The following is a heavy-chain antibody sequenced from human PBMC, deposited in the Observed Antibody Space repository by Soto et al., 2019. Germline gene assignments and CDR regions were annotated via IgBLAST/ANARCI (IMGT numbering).Heavy chain of an antibody. D-gene: IGHD1-20*01. V-gene: IGHV4-31*03. J-gene: IGHJ6*02. CDR3: ARDSTITSAWRGLDV. Sequence: QLQESGPGLVKSSQTLSLTCTVSGDSISTPEFFWAWVRQPPGRGLEWIGYIFHTGSTYQNPSLQSRLTTSIDTSKGQFSLNLSSVTAADTATYYCARDSTITSAWRGLDVWGQGITVTVSS. CDR2: IFHTGST. CDR1: GDSISTPEFF.